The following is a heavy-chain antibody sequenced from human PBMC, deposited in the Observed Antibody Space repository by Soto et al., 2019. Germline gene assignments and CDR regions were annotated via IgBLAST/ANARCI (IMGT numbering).Heavy chain of an antibody. CDR3: ATEPHAVAGLTYYYYGMDV. CDR2: IIPIFGTA. J-gene: IGHJ6*02. V-gene: IGHV1-69*06. CDR1: GGTFSSYA. Sequence: QVQLVQSGAEVKKPGSSVKVSCKASGGTFSSYAISWVRQAPGQGLEWVGGIIPIFGTANYAQKFQGRVTITADKSTSTAYMELSSLRSEDTAVYYCATEPHAVAGLTYYYYGMDVWGQGTTVTVSS. D-gene: IGHD6-19*01.